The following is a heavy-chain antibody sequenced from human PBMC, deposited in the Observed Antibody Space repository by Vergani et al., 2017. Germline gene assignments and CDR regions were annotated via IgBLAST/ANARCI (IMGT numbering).Heavy chain of an antibody. CDR2: IYSGGST. CDR3: ASTGGNSDPEKPMDV. CDR1: GFTVSSNY. Sequence: EVQLVESGGGLVQPGGSLRLSCAASGFTVSSNYMSWVRQAPGKGLEWVSVIYSGGSTYYADSVKGRFTISRDNSNNTLYLQMNSLRAEDTAVYYCASTGGNSDPEKPMDVWGQGTTVTVSS. V-gene: IGHV3-66*02. J-gene: IGHJ6*02. D-gene: IGHD4-23*01.